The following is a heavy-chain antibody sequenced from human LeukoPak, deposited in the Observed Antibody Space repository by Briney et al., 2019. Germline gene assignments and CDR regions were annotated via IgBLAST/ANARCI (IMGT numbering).Heavy chain of an antibody. Sequence: SETLSLTCAFYGASFSGYYWRWIRQPPGKGLEWIGEINHSGITTYNPSLKSRVTISVDTSKKQFSLKLNSVTAADTAVYYCARPIASGNPAGFWGQGTLVTVSS. CDR1: GASFSGYY. D-gene: IGHD3-10*01. V-gene: IGHV4-34*01. J-gene: IGHJ4*02. CDR2: INHSGIT. CDR3: ARPIASGNPAGF.